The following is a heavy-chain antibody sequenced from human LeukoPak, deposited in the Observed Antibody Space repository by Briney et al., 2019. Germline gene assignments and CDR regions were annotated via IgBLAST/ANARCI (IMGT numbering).Heavy chain of an antibody. CDR3: ARRIYSGTVRHLLYSFMDV. Sequence: SQTLSLTCTVSGASISSSSWTWIRQSPGKGLESLGFISNNGKTKYKSSFEGRVSMSLDTSKSQFSLTLSSVTAADTAVYFCARRIYSGTVRHLLYSFMDVWGKGTTVIVS. CDR2: ISNNGKT. J-gene: IGHJ6*03. CDR1: GASISSSS. D-gene: IGHD2-21*01. V-gene: IGHV4-59*08.